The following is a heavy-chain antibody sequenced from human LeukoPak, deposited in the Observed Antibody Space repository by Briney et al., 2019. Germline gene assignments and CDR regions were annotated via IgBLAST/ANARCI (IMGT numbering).Heavy chain of an antibody. CDR3: ARVDGRYYYGSGSYSLALDAFDI. CDR2: IYYSGST. CDR1: GGSISRYY. V-gene: IGHV4-59*01. J-gene: IGHJ3*02. D-gene: IGHD3-10*01. Sequence: SETLSLTCSVSGGSISRYYWSWIRQPAGKGLEWIGYIYYSGSTNYNPSLKSRVTMSVDTSKNQFSLKLSSVTAADTAVYYCARVDGRYYYGSGSYSLALDAFDIWGQGTMVTVSS.